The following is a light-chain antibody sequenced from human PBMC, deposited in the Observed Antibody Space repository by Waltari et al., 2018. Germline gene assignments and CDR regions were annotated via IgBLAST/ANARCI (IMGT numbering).Light chain of an antibody. CDR1: RPNIGDNY. J-gene: IGLJ3*02. CDR2: SNT. V-gene: IGLV1-47*01. Sequence: QSVLTQPPSASGTPGQRVPISCSGSRPNIGDNYVYLYHHLPGTAPKLLIFSNTQRPSGVRDRFSGSKSGTSASLAISGLRSEDEGDYYCAAWDDTLSHWVFGGGTKLTVL. CDR3: AAWDDTLSHWV.